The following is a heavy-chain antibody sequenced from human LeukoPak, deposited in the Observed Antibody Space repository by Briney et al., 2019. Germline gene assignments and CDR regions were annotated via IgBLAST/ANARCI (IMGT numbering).Heavy chain of an antibody. CDR3: AKTRYCSSTSCALDY. D-gene: IGHD2-2*01. V-gene: IGHV3-53*05. Sequence: PGGSLRLSCAASGFAVSSNYMSWVRQAPGKGLEWVSVIYSGGSTYYADSVKGRFTISRDNSKNTLYLQMNSLRAEDTAVYYCAKTRYCSSTSCALDYWGQGTLVTVSS. CDR1: GFAVSSNY. J-gene: IGHJ4*02. CDR2: IYSGGST.